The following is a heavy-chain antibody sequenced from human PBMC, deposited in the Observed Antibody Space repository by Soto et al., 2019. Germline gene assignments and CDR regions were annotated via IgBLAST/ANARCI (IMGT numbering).Heavy chain of an antibody. J-gene: IGHJ4*02. V-gene: IGHV3-23*01. CDR3: AKVSSSSVRNYFDY. Sequence: PGGSLRLSCAASGFTFSSYAMSWVRQAPGKGLEWVSAISGSGGSTYYADSVKGRFTISRDNSKNTLYLQMNSLRAGDTAVYYCAKVSSSSVRNYFDYWGQGTLVTVSS. CDR1: GFTFSSYA. CDR2: ISGSGGST. D-gene: IGHD6-6*01.